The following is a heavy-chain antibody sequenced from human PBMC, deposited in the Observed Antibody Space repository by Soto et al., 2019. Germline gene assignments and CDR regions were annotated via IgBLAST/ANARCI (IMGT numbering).Heavy chain of an antibody. CDR3: AKDAGATRYYDILTGYYELAEYFQH. J-gene: IGHJ1*01. Sequence: GGSLRLSCAASGFTFSSYAMSWVRQAPGKGLEWVSAISGSGGSTYYADSVKGRFTISRENSKNTLYLQMNSLRAEDTAVYYCAKDAGATRYYDILTGYYELAEYFQHWGQGTLVTVSS. CDR1: GFTFSSYA. D-gene: IGHD3-9*01. CDR2: ISGSGGST. V-gene: IGHV3-23*01.